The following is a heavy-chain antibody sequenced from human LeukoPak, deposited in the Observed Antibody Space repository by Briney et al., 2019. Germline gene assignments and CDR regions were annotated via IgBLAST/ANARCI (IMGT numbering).Heavy chain of an antibody. J-gene: IGHJ6*03. CDR3: ARQASDILTGYYYYYYMDV. Sequence: SETLSLTCTVSGGSISSYYWSWIRPPPGKGLEWIGYIYYSGSTNYNPSLKSRVTISVDTSKNQFSLKLSSVTAADTAVYYCARQASDILTGYYYYYYMDVWGKGTTVTISS. CDR1: GGSISSYY. V-gene: IGHV4-59*08. D-gene: IGHD3-9*01. CDR2: IYYSGST.